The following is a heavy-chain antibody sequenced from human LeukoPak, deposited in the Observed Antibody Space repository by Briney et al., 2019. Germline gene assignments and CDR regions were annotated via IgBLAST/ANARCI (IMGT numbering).Heavy chain of an antibody. V-gene: IGHV4-39*01. CDR2: IYYSGST. CDR1: GGSISSSSYY. D-gene: IGHD3-22*01. Sequence: PSETLSLTCTVSGGSISSSSYYWGWIRQPPGKGLEWIGSIYYSGSTYYSPSLKSRVTISVDTSKNQFSLKLSSVTAADTAVYYCARRGYYYDSRDTYWGQGTLVTVSS. CDR3: ARRGYYYDSRDTY. J-gene: IGHJ4*02.